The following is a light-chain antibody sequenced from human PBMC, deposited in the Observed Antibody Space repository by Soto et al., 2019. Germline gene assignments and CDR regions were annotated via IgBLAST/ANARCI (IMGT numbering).Light chain of an antibody. Sequence: EIVMTQSPATLSVSPGERATLSCRASQSVSSNLAWYQQKPGQAPRLLISGASTRATGIPARFSGSGSGTQFALTISSLQSEDFAVYYCQQYSNWPTFGQGTKVEIK. CDR1: QSVSSN. CDR2: GAS. V-gene: IGKV3-15*01. J-gene: IGKJ1*01. CDR3: QQYSNWPT.